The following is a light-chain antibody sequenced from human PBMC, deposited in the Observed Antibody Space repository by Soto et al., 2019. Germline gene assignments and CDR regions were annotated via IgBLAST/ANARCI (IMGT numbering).Light chain of an antibody. J-gene: IGLJ2*01. CDR1: SGDIGSYAY. Sequence: QSALTQPASVSGSPGQSITISCTGTSGDIGSYAYVSWYQQPPGKAPKLILYEVSNRPSGISNRFSGSKSGSMASLTISGLQSEDDADYFCSSYTTSNTLVFGGGTKLTVL. CDR2: EVS. V-gene: IGLV2-14*01. CDR3: SSYTTSNTLV.